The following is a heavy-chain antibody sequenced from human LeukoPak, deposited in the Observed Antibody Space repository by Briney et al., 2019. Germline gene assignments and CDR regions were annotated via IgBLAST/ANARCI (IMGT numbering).Heavy chain of an antibody. V-gene: IGHV1-2*06. D-gene: IGHD3-22*01. CDR2: INPNSGDT. CDR1: GYTFTGYY. Sequence: ASVKVSCKTSGYTFTGYYMHWVRQAPGQGLEWMGRINPNSGDTNYAQNFQGRVTMTRDTSVSTAYMELSRLRSDDTAVYYCARDQKPDYYDSSGYYPWGQGTLVTVSS. CDR3: ARDQKPDYYDSSGYYP. J-gene: IGHJ5*02.